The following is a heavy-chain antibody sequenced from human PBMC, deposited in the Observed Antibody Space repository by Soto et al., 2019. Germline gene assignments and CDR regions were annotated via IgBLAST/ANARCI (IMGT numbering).Heavy chain of an antibody. CDR3: ARDCSSTSCYPTCYYYGMDV. V-gene: IGHV1-18*01. J-gene: IGHJ6*02. D-gene: IGHD2-2*01. CDR2: ISAYNGNT. Sequence: QVQLVQSGAEVKKPGASVKVSCKASGYTFTSYGISWVRQAPGQGLEWMGWISAYNGNTNYAQKLQGRVTMTTDTSTSTAYMELRSLRSDDTAVYYCARDCSSTSCYPTCYYYGMDVWGQGTTVTVSS. CDR1: GYTFTSYG.